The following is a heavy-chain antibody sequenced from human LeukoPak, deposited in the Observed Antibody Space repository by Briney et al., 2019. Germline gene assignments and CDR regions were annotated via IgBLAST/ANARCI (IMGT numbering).Heavy chain of an antibody. CDR3: ARDLGYYYDSSGYYRAPFFDY. Sequence: GASVRVSCKASGYTFTGYYMHWVRQAPGQGLEWMGWINPNSGGTNYAQKFQGRVTTTRDTSISTAYMELSRLRSDDTAVYYCARDLGYYYDSSGYYRAPFFDYWGQGTLVTVSS. D-gene: IGHD3-22*01. V-gene: IGHV1-2*02. J-gene: IGHJ4*02. CDR2: INPNSGGT. CDR1: GYTFTGYY.